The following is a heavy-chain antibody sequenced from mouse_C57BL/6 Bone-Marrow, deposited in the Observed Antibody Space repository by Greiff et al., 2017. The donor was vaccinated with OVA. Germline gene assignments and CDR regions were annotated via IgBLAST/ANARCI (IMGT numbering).Heavy chain of an antibody. V-gene: IGHV1-26*01. CDR2: INPNNGGT. CDR1: GYTFTDYY. D-gene: IGHD1-1*02. CDR3: ARGGVAWFAY. Sequence: EVQLQQSGPELVKPGASVKISCKASGYTFTDYYMNWVKQSHGKSLEWIGDINPNNGGTSYNQKFKGKATLTVDKSSSTAYMELRSLTSEDAAVYYCARGGVAWFAYWGQGTLVTVSA. J-gene: IGHJ3*01.